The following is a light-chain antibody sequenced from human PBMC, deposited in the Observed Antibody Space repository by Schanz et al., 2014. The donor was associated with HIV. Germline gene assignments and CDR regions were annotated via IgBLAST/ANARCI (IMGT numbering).Light chain of an antibody. Sequence: EIVLTQSPATLSLSPGERATLSCRASQSVSSTYLAWYQHKSGQAPRLLIYDASNRATGIPARFSGSGSGTDFTLTISSLEPEDIAVYYCQQRSNWPRYTFGQGTRLEIK. CDR2: DAS. J-gene: IGKJ2*01. V-gene: IGKV3D-20*02. CDR1: QSVSSTY. CDR3: QQRSNWPRYT.